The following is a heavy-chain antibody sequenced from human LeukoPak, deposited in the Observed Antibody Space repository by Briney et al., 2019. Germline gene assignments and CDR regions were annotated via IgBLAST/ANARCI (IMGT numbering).Heavy chain of an antibody. V-gene: IGHV3-30*18. CDR2: VSHDGSKK. Sequence: PGGSLGLSCEASGFIFSRYGMHWVRQAPGKGLEWVALVSHDGSKKYCADSVKGRFTISRDNPKNTLYLQMNSLRPEDTAVYFCAKERYMLDYWGQGTLVTVSS. CDR1: GFIFSRYG. CDR3: AKERYMLDY. J-gene: IGHJ4*02. D-gene: IGHD1-14*01.